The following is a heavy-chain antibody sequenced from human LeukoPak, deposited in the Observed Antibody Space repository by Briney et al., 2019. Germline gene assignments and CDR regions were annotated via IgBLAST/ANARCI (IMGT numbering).Heavy chain of an antibody. CDR3: ARASSKQLAGYLPDGFDI. CDR2: ISSRGTYV. V-gene: IGHV3-21*01. D-gene: IGHD3-9*01. J-gene: IGHJ3*02. CDR1: GFTFSSYS. Sequence: GGSLRLSCAASGFTFSSYSMNWVRQAPGKGLEWVSSISSRGTYVYYADSVKGRFTISRDNAKNSLSLQMNSLRADDAAVYYCARASSKQLAGYLPDGFDIWGQGTMVTVSS.